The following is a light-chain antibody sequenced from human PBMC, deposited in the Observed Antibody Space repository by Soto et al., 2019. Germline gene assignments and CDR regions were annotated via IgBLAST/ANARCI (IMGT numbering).Light chain of an antibody. CDR2: GAS. Sequence: EIVFTQSPGNLSLSPGERAALACRASQSVSSSYLAWYQQKHGKAPRLIIYGASRRETGIPELFSGSGAGTEFTLTISRLEHEDVAVYYCQQYGSSTSTFGQGTRLEIK. V-gene: IGKV3-20*01. J-gene: IGKJ5*01. CDR3: QQYGSSTST. CDR1: QSVSSSY.